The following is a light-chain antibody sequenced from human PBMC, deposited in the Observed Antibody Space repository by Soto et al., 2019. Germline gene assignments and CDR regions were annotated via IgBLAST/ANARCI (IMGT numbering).Light chain of an antibody. CDR1: QSVSSN. CDR2: GAS. CDR3: QQYNNWPPLT. Sequence: EIVMTQSPATLSVSPAEGATLSCRASQSVSSNLAWYQQKPGQAPRLLIYGASTRATGIPARFSGSGSGTEFTLTISSLQSEDFAVYYWQQYNNWPPLTFGGGNKVGIK. J-gene: IGKJ4*01. V-gene: IGKV3-15*01.